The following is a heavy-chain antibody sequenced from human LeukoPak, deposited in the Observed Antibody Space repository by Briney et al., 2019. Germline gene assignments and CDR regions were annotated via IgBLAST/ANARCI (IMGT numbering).Heavy chain of an antibody. CDR1: GYTFTSYY. V-gene: IGHV1-46*01. Sequence: ASVKVSCKASGYTFTSYYMHWVRQAPGQGLEWMGIINPSGGSTSYAQKFQGRVTMTRDTSTSTVYMELSSLGSEDTAVYYCARPVVPAARTASFDLWGRGTLVTVSS. CDR3: ARPVVPAARTASFDL. D-gene: IGHD2-2*01. CDR2: INPSGGST. J-gene: IGHJ2*01.